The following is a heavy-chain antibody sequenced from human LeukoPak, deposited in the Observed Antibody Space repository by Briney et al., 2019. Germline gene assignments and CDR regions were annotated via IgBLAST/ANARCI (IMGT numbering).Heavy chain of an antibody. CDR1: GYTFTSYG. D-gene: IGHD1-1*01. CDR3: ARAGTTGTTTPWIDY. J-gene: IGHJ4*02. Sequence: GAPVKVSCKASGYTFTSYGISWVRQAPGQGLEWMGWISAYNGNTNYAQKLQGRVTMTTDTSTSTAYMELRSLRSDDTAVYYCARAGTTGTTTPWIDYWGQGTLVTVSS. CDR2: ISAYNGNT. V-gene: IGHV1-18*01.